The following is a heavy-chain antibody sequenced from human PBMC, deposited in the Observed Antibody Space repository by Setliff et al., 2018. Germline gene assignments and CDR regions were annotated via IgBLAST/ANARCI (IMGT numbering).Heavy chain of an antibody. CDR1: GFTFSSYW. CDR2: INSDGSST. D-gene: IGHD6-6*01. CDR3: ARRAGSSGAFDI. Sequence: GGSLRLSCAASGFTFSSYWMHWVRQAPGKGLVWVSRINSDGSSTSYADSVKGRFTISRDNAKNTLYLQMNSLRAEDTAVYYCARRAGSSGAFDIWGQGTMVTVSS. J-gene: IGHJ3*02. V-gene: IGHV3-74*01.